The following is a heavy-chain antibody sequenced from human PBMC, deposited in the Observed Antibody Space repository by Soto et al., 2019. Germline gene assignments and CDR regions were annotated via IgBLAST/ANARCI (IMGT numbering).Heavy chain of an antibody. D-gene: IGHD2-2*01. J-gene: IGHJ4*02. CDR1: GYTFTSYA. Sequence: ASVKVSCKASGYTFTSYAMHWVRQAPGQRLEWMGWINAGNGNTKYSQKFQGRVTITRDTSASTAYMELSSLRSEDTAVYYCAGGSKDIVVVPAAFDYWGQGTLVTVSS. CDR3: AGGSKDIVVVPAAFDY. CDR2: INAGNGNT. V-gene: IGHV1-3*01.